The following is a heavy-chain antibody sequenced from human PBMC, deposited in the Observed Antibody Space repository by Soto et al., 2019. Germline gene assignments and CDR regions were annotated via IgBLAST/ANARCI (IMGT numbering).Heavy chain of an antibody. J-gene: IGHJ4*02. CDR1: GGSISSYY. Sequence: SETLSLTCTVSGGSISSYYWSWIRQPPGKGLEWIGYIYYSGSTNYNPSLKSRVTISVDTSKNQFSLKLSSVTAADTAVYYCAREGRAEAALDYWGPGTLVTVAS. V-gene: IGHV4-59*01. CDR2: IYYSGST. D-gene: IGHD6-13*01. CDR3: AREGRAEAALDY.